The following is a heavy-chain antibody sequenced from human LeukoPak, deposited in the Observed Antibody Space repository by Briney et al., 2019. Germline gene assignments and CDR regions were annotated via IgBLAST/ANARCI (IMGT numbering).Heavy chain of an antibody. D-gene: IGHD3-10*01. CDR3: ARSYGVGAFDI. Sequence: ASMKVSCKASGGTFSSYTISWVRQAPGQGLEWMGRIIPILGIANYAQKFQGRVTITADKSTSTAYMELSSLRSEDTAVYYCARSYGVGAFDIWGQGTMVTVSS. J-gene: IGHJ3*02. V-gene: IGHV1-69*02. CDR2: IIPILGIA. CDR1: GGTFSSYT.